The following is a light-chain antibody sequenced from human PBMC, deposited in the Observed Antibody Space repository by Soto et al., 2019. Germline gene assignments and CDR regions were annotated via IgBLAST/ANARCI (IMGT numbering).Light chain of an antibody. CDR3: QQYGDWPLT. CDR1: QSVRSTY. V-gene: IGKV3-15*01. Sequence: EIVMTQSPVTLSVSPGERATLSCRASQSVRSTYLAWYRQKPGQAPRLLIFGVSNRAAGIPARFSGSGSGTEFTLTISSLQSEDFAVYYCQQYGDWPLTFGGGTKVDIK. J-gene: IGKJ4*01. CDR2: GVS.